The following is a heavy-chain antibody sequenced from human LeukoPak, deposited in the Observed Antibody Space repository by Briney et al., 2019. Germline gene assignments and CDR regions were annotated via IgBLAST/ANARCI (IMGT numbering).Heavy chain of an antibody. Sequence: ASVNVSCKASGYTFTTYYIHWVRQAPGQGLEWMGIINPSDGGTTYAQKFQGRVTMSRDMSTSTVYMGLSSLRSGDTAVYYCARWGNTDTTYHYYYYMDVWGKGTTVTVSS. V-gene: IGHV1-46*01. CDR1: GYTFTTYY. D-gene: IGHD1-1*01. CDR3: ARWGNTDTTYHYYYYMDV. CDR2: INPSDGGT. J-gene: IGHJ6*03.